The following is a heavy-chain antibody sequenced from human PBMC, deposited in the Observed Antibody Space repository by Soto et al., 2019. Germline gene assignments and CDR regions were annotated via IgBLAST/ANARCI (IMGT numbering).Heavy chain of an antibody. D-gene: IGHD2-15*01. CDR3: AHRRAYCSGGSCYSIWFDP. CDR1: GFSLSTSGVG. V-gene: IGHV2-5*02. Sequence: QITLKESGPTLVKLTQTLTLTCTFSGFSLSTSGVGVGWIRQPPGKALEWLALIYWDDDKRYSPSLKSRLTITKDTSKNQVVLTMTNMDPVDTATYYCAHRRAYCSGGSCYSIWFDPWGQGTLVTVSS. CDR2: IYWDDDK. J-gene: IGHJ5*02.